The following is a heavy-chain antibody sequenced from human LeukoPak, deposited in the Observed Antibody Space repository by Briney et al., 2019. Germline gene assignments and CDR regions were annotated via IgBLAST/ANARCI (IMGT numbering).Heavy chain of an antibody. V-gene: IGHV1-69*05. CDR2: IIPIFGTA. D-gene: IGHD3-22*01. J-gene: IGHJ3*02. Sequence: ASVKLSCKASGGTFSSYAISWVRQAPGQGLEWMGGIIPIFGTANYAQKFQGRVTITTDESTSTAYMELSSLRSEDTAVYYCARGSRSGGSYYYDSSGLFGAFDIWGQGTMVTVSS. CDR3: ARGSRSGGSYYYDSSGLFGAFDI. CDR1: GGTFSSYA.